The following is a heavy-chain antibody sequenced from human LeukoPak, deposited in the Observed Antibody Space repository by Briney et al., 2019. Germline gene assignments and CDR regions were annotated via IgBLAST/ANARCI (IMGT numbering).Heavy chain of an antibody. CDR1: GFTFHNYA. J-gene: IGHJ4*02. CDR3: ARDHVYGGADY. Sequence: PGGSLTLSCAASGFTFHNYAIHCVRQARGKGLEWVSLTSGDGITTYFADSVKGRFTISRDNSKSSLFLQMNSLRTEDTALYYCARDHVYGGADYWGQGTLVTVSS. V-gene: IGHV3-43*02. D-gene: IGHD5/OR15-5a*01. CDR2: TSGDGITT.